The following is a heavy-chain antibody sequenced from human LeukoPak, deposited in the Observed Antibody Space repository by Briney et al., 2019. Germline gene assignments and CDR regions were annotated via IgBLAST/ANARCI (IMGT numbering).Heavy chain of an antibody. Sequence: SQTLSLTCTVSGGSISSGSYYWSWIRQPAGKGLEWIGRIYTSGSTNYNPSLKSRVTISVDTPKNQFSLKLSSVTAADTAVYYCARAAGWSAPNWFDPWGQGTLVTVSS. CDR1: GGSISSGSYY. V-gene: IGHV4-61*02. CDR3: ARAAGWSAPNWFDP. CDR2: IYTSGST. D-gene: IGHD2-15*01. J-gene: IGHJ5*02.